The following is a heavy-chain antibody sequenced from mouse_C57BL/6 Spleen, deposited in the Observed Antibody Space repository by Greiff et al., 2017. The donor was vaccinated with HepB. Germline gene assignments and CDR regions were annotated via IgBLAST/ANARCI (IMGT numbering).Heavy chain of an antibody. D-gene: IGHD4-1*01. CDR2: IYPGSGNT. J-gene: IGHJ3*01. Sequence: VKLMESGAELVRPGASVKLSCKASGYTFTDYYINWVKQRPGQGLEWIARIYPGSGNTYYNEKFKGKATLTAEKSSSTAYMQLSSLTSEDSAVYFCARRNWDGGFAYWGQGTLVTVSA. CDR1: GYTFTDYY. V-gene: IGHV1-76*01. CDR3: ARRNWDGGFAY.